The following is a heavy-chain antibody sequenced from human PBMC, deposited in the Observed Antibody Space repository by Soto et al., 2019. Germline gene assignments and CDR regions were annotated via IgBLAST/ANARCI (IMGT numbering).Heavy chain of an antibody. Sequence: GASVKVSCKASGYTFTSYGISWVRQAPGQGLEWMGWISAYNGNTNYAQKLQGRVTMTTDTSTSTAYMELRSLRSDDTAVYYCARSLFWSGYYSRWFDPWGQGTLVTSPQ. D-gene: IGHD3-3*01. CDR2: ISAYNGNT. CDR1: GYTFTSYG. CDR3: ARSLFWSGYYSRWFDP. V-gene: IGHV1-18*01. J-gene: IGHJ5*02.